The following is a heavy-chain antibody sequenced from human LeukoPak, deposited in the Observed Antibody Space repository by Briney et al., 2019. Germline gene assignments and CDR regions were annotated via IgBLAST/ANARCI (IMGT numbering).Heavy chain of an antibody. J-gene: IGHJ6*03. CDR1: GYTFTSYY. V-gene: IGHV1-46*01. D-gene: IGHD6-19*01. Sequence: VASVKVSCKASGYTFTSYYMHWVRQAPGQGLEWMGIINPSGGSTSYAQKFQGRVTMTRDMSTSTVYMELSSLRSEDTAVYYCARRAVGNSYYYSMDVWGKGTTVTVSS. CDR3: ARRAVGNSYYYSMDV. CDR2: INPSGGST.